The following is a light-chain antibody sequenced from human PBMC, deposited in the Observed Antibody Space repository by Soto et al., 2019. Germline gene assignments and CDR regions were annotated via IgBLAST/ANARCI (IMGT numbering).Light chain of an antibody. J-gene: IGKJ4*01. V-gene: IGKV3-15*01. CDR2: AAS. CDR3: QQYNNCPLA. CDR1: KSVSIN. Sequence: ERVMTQSPATLSVSPGERATLSCRASKSVSINLDWYQQKPGQAPRLLIYAASARATGIPARFSGSGSGTDFTLTISSLQSEDFAIYYCQQYNNCPLAFGGGTKVEIK.